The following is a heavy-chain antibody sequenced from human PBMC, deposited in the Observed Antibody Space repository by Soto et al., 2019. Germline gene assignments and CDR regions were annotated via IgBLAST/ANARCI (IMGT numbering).Heavy chain of an antibody. V-gene: IGHV3-33*03. J-gene: IGHJ4*02. CDR2: IWFDGNAE. D-gene: IGHD1-26*01. CDR3: ASCWTYSSIGGWTDFDS. CDR1: GFIISNYG. Sequence: QVQLVESGGGVVQPGRSLRLSCAASGFIISNYGMHWVRQAPGKGLEWVAVIWFDGNAEYYADSVRGRFTLSRDNSKNTLYLQMTIFRAEDTAVSYCASCWTYSSIGGWTDFDSWGQGTLVTVSS.